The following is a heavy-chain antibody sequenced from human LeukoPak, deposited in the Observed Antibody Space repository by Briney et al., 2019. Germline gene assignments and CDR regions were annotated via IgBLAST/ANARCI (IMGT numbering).Heavy chain of an antibody. D-gene: IGHD3-10*01. J-gene: IGHJ4*02. CDR1: GGSISSTNYY. CDR3: ARSWGFGELFYPFDY. Sequence: SETLSLTCTVSGGSISSTNYYWGWIRQPPGKGLEWIGSFYYSGSTYYNPSLKSRVTISVDTSKNQFSLRLSSVTAADTAVYYCARSWGFGELFYPFDYWGQGTLVTVSS. CDR2: FYYSGST. V-gene: IGHV4-39*07.